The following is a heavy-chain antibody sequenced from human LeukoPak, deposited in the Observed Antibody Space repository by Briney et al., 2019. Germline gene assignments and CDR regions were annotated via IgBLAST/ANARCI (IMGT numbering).Heavy chain of an antibody. CDR2: IHHSGAT. CDR1: GVSITTNY. CDR3: ARSSAHSYGDFHF. J-gene: IGHJ4*02. D-gene: IGHD5-18*01. V-gene: IGHV4-59*01. Sequence: SETLSLXCSVSGVSITTNYWGSVRHPPGKGLEWLGYIHHSGATCYNPSLKSRGTMSLDTSNNQFSLKVTSVTAADTAVYYCARSSAHSYGDFHFWGQGNLVTVSS.